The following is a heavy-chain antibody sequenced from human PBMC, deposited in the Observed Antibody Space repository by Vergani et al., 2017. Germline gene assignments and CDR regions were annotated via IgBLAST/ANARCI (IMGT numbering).Heavy chain of an antibody. CDR3: TKRTAAGIDS. J-gene: IGHJ4*02. CDR1: GFTFSSYA. D-gene: IGHD2-2*01. Sequence: EVQLLESGGGLVQPGGSLRLSCAASGFTFSSYAMSWVRQAPGKGLEWVSTISGSGGSTYYADSVKGRFTISRDNYKNTLYLQMNSLRAEDTAVYFCTKRTAAGIDSWGQGTLVTVSS. V-gene: IGHV3-23*01. CDR2: ISGSGGST.